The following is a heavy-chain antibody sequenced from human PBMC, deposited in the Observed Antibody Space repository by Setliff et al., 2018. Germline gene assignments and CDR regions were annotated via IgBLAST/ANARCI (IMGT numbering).Heavy chain of an antibody. V-gene: IGHV4-39*07. CDR2: IYFGGNT. J-gene: IGHJ3*02. Sequence: SETLSLTCTVPGGSISDNGYFWGWVRQPPGKGLEWIGNIYFGGNTYFNPSFKSRVTMSIDTSNSQFSLKLSPVTAADTAIYYCARDASASDGRNAFDIWGQGTMVTVS. D-gene: IGHD1-26*01. CDR1: GGSISDNGYF. CDR3: ARDASASDGRNAFDI.